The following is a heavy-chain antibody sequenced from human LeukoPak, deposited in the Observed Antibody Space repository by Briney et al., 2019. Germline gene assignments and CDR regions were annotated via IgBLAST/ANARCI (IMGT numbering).Heavy chain of an antibody. D-gene: IGHD3-22*01. CDR1: GGSISSFY. Sequence: PSETLSLTCTVSGGSISSFYWSWLRQPPGKGLEWIGHILHSGTTSYNPSLKSPVTISIDPSKNQFSLSLRSVTAADTAVYFCATRISGYYGDDAFDIWGQGTMVTVSS. J-gene: IGHJ3*02. CDR3: ATRISGYYGDDAFDI. V-gene: IGHV4-59*08. CDR2: ILHSGTT.